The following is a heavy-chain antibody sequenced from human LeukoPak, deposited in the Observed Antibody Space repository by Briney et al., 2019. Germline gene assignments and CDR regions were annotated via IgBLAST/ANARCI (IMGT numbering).Heavy chain of an antibody. CDR2: INPNSGGT. Sequence: ASVKVSCKASGYTFTGYYMHWVRQAPGQGLGWMGWINPNSGGTNYAQKFQGRVTMTRDTSISTAYMELSRLRSDDTAVYYCAREGQLLHGMDVWGQGTTVTVSS. V-gene: IGHV1-2*02. CDR1: GYTFTGYY. CDR3: AREGQLLHGMDV. D-gene: IGHD2-2*01. J-gene: IGHJ6*02.